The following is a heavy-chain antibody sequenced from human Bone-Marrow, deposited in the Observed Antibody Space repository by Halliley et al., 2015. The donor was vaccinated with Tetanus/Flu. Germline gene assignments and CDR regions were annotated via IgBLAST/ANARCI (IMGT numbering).Heavy chain of an antibody. Sequence: IYDRGSTNDSPSPKSRLTISVDTSKRQLSLRLNSVTAADTAMYYCARSRVDYDLWSGYPCFDLWGRGTLVTVTS. D-gene: IGHD3-3*01. V-gene: IGHV4-59*01. J-gene: IGHJ2*01. CDR2: IYDRGST. CDR3: ARSRVDYDLWSGYPCFDL.